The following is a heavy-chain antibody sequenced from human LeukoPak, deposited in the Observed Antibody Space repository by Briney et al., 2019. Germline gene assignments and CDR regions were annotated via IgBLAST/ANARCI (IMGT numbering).Heavy chain of an antibody. CDR3: AKDVGDRGAFDY. D-gene: IGHD1-26*01. CDR2: ISGSGGST. CDR1: GFTFSSYA. Sequence: GGSLRLSCAASGFTFSSYAMSWVRQAPGKGLEWVSAISGSGGSTYYADSVKGRFTISRDNPKNTLYLQMNSLRAEDTAVYYCAKDVGDRGAFDYWGQGTLVTVSS. V-gene: IGHV3-23*01. J-gene: IGHJ4*02.